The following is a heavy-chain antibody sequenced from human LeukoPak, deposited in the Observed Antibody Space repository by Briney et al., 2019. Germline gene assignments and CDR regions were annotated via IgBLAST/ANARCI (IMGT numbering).Heavy chain of an antibody. Sequence: PGRSLRLSCAASGFTFSTYSMHWVRQAPGKGLEWVALISYDGTNKFYADSVKGRLTISRDNSKNTLYLQISSLRAEDTAVYYCAGGQGWHFHLWGRGTLITVSS. CDR1: GFTFSTYS. CDR3: AGGQGWHFHL. J-gene: IGHJ2*01. D-gene: IGHD2-15*01. V-gene: IGHV3-30*04. CDR2: ISYDGTNK.